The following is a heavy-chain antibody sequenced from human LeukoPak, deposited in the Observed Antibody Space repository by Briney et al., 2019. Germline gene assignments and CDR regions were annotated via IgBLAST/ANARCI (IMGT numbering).Heavy chain of an antibody. CDR3: ARDYKYAFDN. D-gene: IGHD5-24*01. Sequence: GGSLLLSCAASGFTFIDYSMNWVRQAPGKGLEWISYIGIDSGNTNYADSVKGRFTISGDKAKNSLYLQMNSLRVEDTAVYYCARDYKYAFDNWGQGTLVTVSS. J-gene: IGHJ4*02. CDR1: GFTFIDYS. V-gene: IGHV3-48*01. CDR2: IGIDSGNT.